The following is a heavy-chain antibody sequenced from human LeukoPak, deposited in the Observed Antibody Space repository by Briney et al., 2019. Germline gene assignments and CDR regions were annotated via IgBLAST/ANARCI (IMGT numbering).Heavy chain of an antibody. CDR3: ARGVVLLWFGELLSAFDI. D-gene: IGHD3-10*01. J-gene: IGHJ3*02. Sequence: SETLSLTCAVYGGSFSGYYWSWIRQPPGKGLEWIGEINHSGSTNYNPSLKSRVTISVDTSKNQFSLKLSSVTAADTAVYYCARGVVLLWFGELLSAFDIWGQGTMVTVSS. CDR2: INHSGST. CDR1: GGSFSGYY. V-gene: IGHV4-34*01.